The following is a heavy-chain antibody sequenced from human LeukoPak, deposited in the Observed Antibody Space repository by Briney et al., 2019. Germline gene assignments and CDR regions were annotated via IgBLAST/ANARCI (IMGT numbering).Heavy chain of an antibody. J-gene: IGHJ4*02. Sequence: GGSLRLSCAASGFTFSSYSMNWVRQAPGKGLEWVSSISSSSSYIYYADSVKGRFTISRDNAKNSLYLQRNSLRAEDTAVYYCARTYYDSSGYYYSLDYWGQGTLVTVSS. D-gene: IGHD3-22*01. CDR1: GFTFSSYS. CDR3: ARTYYDSSGYYYSLDY. CDR2: ISSSSSYI. V-gene: IGHV3-21*01.